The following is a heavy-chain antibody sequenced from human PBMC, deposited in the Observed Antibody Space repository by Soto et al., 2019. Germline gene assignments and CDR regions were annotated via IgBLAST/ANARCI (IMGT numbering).Heavy chain of an antibody. J-gene: IGHJ4*02. CDR2: IYYSGST. CDR1: GGSISSYY. Sequence: SETLSLTCTVSGGSISSYYWSWIRQPPGEGLEWIGYIYYSGSTNYNPSLKSRVTISVDTSKNQFSLKLSSVTAADTAVYYCARDSDYVFDYWGQGTLVTVSS. D-gene: IGHD5-12*01. CDR3: ARDSDYVFDY. V-gene: IGHV4-59*01.